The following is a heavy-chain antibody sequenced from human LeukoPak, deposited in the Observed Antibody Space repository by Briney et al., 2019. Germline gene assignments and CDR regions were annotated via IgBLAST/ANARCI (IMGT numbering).Heavy chain of an antibody. CDR3: ARDLNIVVVPAHGMDV. V-gene: IGHV3-7*01. Sequence: GGSLRLSCAASGFTFSSYWMSWVRQAPGKGLEWVANIKQDGSEKHFGDSVKGRFTISRDNAKKSLYLQMNSLRAEDTAVYYCARDLNIVVVPAHGMDVWGQGTTVTVSS. J-gene: IGHJ6*02. CDR2: IKQDGSEK. D-gene: IGHD2-2*01. CDR1: GFTFSSYW.